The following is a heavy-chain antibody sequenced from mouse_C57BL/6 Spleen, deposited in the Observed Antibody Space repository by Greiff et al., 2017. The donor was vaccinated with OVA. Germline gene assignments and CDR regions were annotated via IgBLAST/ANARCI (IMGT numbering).Heavy chain of an antibody. J-gene: IGHJ4*01. Sequence: VQLQQSGTVLARPGASVKMSCKTSGYTFTSYWMHWVKQRPGQGLEWIGAIYPGNSDTSYNQKFKGKAKMTAVTSASTAYMELSSLTNEDSAVYYCTRENNYGSSHGAMDYWGQGTSVTVSS. D-gene: IGHD1-1*01. CDR1: GYTFTSYW. CDR3: TRENNYGSSHGAMDY. V-gene: IGHV1-5*01. CDR2: IYPGNSDT.